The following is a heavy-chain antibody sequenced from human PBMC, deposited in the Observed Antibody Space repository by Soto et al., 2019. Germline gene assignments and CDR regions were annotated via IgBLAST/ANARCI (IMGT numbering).Heavy chain of an antibody. CDR1: GFTFSSYG. Sequence: QVQLVESGGGVVQPGRSLRLSCATSGFTFSSYGMHWVRQAPGKGLEWVALIWYDGNNEYYADSVKGRFTISRDNSKNTLSLQMNSLNADDTAVYYCARYQGPRGWDRMRFDVWGQGTMVTVSS. J-gene: IGHJ3*01. D-gene: IGHD3-10*01. V-gene: IGHV3-33*01. CDR2: IWYDGNNE. CDR3: ARYQGPRGWDRMRFDV.